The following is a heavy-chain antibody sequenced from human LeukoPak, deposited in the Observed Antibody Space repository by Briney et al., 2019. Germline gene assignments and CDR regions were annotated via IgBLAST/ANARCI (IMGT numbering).Heavy chain of an antibody. Sequence: ASVKVSCKASGYTFTSYAMHWVRQAPGQRLEWMGWINAGNGNTKYSQEFQGRVTMTRDTSISTAYTELSRLRSDDTAVYYCARELGSSGWYIWGQGTMVTVSS. CDR1: GYTFTSYA. V-gene: IGHV1-3*01. CDR3: ARELGSSGWYI. D-gene: IGHD6-19*01. J-gene: IGHJ3*02. CDR2: INAGNGNT.